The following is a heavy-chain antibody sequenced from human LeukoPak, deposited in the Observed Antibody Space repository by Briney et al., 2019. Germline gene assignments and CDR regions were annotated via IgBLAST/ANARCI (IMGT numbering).Heavy chain of an antibody. J-gene: IGHJ4*02. D-gene: IGHD6-19*01. CDR3: AREWGRIAVAGGPGY. Sequence: GGSLRLSCEVSGFTFSNYGMHWVRQAPGKGLEWVALIWYDGRTKFHADSVKGRFTIPRDNFENTLYLQMSSLRVEDTAVYYCAREWGRIAVAGGPGYWGQGTLVTVSS. CDR2: IWYDGRTK. V-gene: IGHV3-33*01. CDR1: GFTFSNYG.